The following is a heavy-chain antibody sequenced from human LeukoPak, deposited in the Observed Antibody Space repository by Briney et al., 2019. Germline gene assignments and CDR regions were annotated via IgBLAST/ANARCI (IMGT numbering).Heavy chain of an antibody. J-gene: IGHJ4*02. V-gene: IGHV4-38-2*01. D-gene: IGHD6-19*01. CDR2: IYHGGST. Sequence: PSETLSLTCAVSGYSISSGYYWGWIRQPPGKGLEWIGSIYHGGSTYYNPSLKSRDTISVDTSKNQFSLKLSSVTAADTAVYYCARVMYSSGWYIFDYWGQGTLVTVSS. CDR3: ARVMYSSGWYIFDY. CDR1: GYSISSGYY.